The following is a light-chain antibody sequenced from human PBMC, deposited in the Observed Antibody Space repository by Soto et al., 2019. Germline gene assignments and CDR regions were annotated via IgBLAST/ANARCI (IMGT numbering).Light chain of an antibody. Sequence: EIVLTQSPGTLSLSPGERATLSCRASQSVSSNYLAWYQQKPGQAPRLLIYGASTRATGIPGRFSGSESGTDFTLTISRLEPEDFAVYYGQQYSCSPRSFGQGTKVEIK. CDR1: QSVSSNY. J-gene: IGKJ1*01. CDR3: QQYSCSPRS. CDR2: GAS. V-gene: IGKV3-20*01.